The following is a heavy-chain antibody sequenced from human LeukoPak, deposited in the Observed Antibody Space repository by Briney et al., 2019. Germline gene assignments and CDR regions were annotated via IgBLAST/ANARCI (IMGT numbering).Heavy chain of an antibody. D-gene: IGHD2-2*01. V-gene: IGHV5-51*01. J-gene: IGHJ4*02. Sequence: GESLKIPCKGSGYIFSRYWMAWVRQMPGKGLEWMGIIYPRDSRTTYSPSFQGQVTISADKSISTAYLQWNSLKASDTAMYYCSRQEVSRGYFSISGCRAPFYYCGEGTLVTVSS. CDR1: GYIFSRYW. CDR2: IYPRDSRT. CDR3: SRQEVSRGYFSISGCRAPFYY.